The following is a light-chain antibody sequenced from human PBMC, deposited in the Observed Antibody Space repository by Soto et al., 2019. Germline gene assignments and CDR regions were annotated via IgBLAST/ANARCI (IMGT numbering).Light chain of an antibody. CDR2: EVS. CDR1: SSDVGGYKY. V-gene: IGLV2-14*01. J-gene: IGLJ2*01. CDR3: SSYTSSSTVV. Sequence: QSVLTQPASVSGSPGQSITISCTGTSSDVGGYKYVSWYQQHPGKVPKLMIYEVSDRPSGVSDRFSGSKSGNTASLTISGLQAEDEADYYCSSYTSSSTVVFGGGTKLTFL.